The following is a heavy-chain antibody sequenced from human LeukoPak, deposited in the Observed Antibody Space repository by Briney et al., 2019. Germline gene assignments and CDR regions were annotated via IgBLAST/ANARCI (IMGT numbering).Heavy chain of an antibody. V-gene: IGHV3-21*01. CDR3: ARGGDTAMVRFDY. CDR1: GFTFSSYS. Sequence: PGGSLRLSCAASGFTFSSYSMKWVRQAPGKGLEWVSSISSSSSYIYYADSVKGRFTISRDNAKNSLYLRMNSLRAEDTAVYYCARGGDTAMVRFDYWGQGTLVTVSS. CDR2: ISSSSSYI. J-gene: IGHJ4*02. D-gene: IGHD5-18*01.